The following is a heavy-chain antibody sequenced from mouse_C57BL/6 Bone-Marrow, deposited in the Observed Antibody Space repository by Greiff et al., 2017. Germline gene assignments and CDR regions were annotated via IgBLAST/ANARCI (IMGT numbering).Heavy chain of an antibody. CDR1: GYTFTSYW. CDR3: ARGNSKGGYAMDY. Sequence: VQLQQPGAELVMPGASVKLSCKASGYTFTSYWMHWVKQRPRQGLEWIGEIDPSDSYTNYNQKFKGKSTLTVDKSSSTAYMQLSSLTSEDSAVYYCARGNSKGGYAMDYWGQGTSVTVSS. CDR2: IDPSDSYT. V-gene: IGHV1-69*01. D-gene: IGHD2-5*01. J-gene: IGHJ4*01.